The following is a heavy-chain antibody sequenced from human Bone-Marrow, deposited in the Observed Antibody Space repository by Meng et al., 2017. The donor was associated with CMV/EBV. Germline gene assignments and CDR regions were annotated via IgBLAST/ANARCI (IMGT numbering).Heavy chain of an antibody. V-gene: IGHV3-21*01. D-gene: IGHD2-2*01. CDR1: GFTFSSYS. CDR3: ARDEVVPAAFDY. CDR2: ISSSSSYI. J-gene: IGHJ4*02. Sequence: GESLKISCAASGFTFSSYSMNWVRQAPGKGLEWVSSISSSSSYIYYADSVKGRFTISRDNAKNSLYLQMNSLRAEDTAVYYCARDEVVPAAFDYWGQGTLVTVYS.